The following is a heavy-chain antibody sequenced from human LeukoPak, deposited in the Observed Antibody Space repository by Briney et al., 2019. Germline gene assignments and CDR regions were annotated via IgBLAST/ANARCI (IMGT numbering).Heavy chain of an antibody. D-gene: IGHD6-19*01. V-gene: IGHV4-39*07. Sequence: SETLSLTCTVSGGSISSSSYYWDWIRQPPGTGLEWIGNIYHSGSTYYNPSLKSRVTISVDTSKNQFSLKLSSVTAADTAVYYCARDYGVAVAAHLDAFDIWGQGTMVTVSS. CDR2: IYHSGST. CDR3: ARDYGVAVAAHLDAFDI. CDR1: GGSISSSSYY. J-gene: IGHJ3*02.